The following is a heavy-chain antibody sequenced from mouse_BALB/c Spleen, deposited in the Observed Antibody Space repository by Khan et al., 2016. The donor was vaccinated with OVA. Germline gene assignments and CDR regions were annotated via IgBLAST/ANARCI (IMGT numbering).Heavy chain of an antibody. Sequence: QVQLKQSGAELAKPGASVKMSCKASGYTFTSYWMHWVKQRPGKGLEWIGYINPSTDYTEYNQKFKDKATLTVDKSSSTAYMQLTSLTSEDSAVYYCVNHGSSSAWFTYWGQGTLVTVSA. D-gene: IGHD1-1*01. CDR1: GYTFTSYW. CDR2: INPSTDYT. CDR3: VNHGSSSAWFTY. J-gene: IGHJ3*01. V-gene: IGHV1-7*01.